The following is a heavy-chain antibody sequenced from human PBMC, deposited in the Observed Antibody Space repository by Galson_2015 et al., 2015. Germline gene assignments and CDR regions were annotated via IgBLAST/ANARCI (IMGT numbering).Heavy chain of an antibody. CDR2: ISAYNGNT. CDR3: AREGDCSSTSCYFAFDI. CDR1: GYTFTSYG. J-gene: IGHJ3*02. D-gene: IGHD2-2*01. V-gene: IGHV1-18*01. Sequence: SVKVSCKASGYTFTSYGISWVRQAPGQGLEWMGWISAYNGNTNYAQKLQGRVTMTTDTSTSTAYMELRSLRSDDTAVYYCAREGDCSSTSCYFAFDIWGQGTMVTVSS.